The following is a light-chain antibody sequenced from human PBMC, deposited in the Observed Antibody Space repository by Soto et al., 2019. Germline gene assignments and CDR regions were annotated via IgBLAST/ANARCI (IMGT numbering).Light chain of an antibody. CDR1: RSISSN. J-gene: IGKJ1*01. V-gene: IGKV3-15*01. CDR3: QQYNNWPPWT. CDR2: AAS. Sequence: EIVMTQSPGTLSVSPGERATLSCRASRSISSNLVRYQQKPGQAPRLLIYAASIRATGVPARFSGSGSGTEFTLTISSLQSEDVAVYYCQQYNNWPPWTFGQGTKVDIK.